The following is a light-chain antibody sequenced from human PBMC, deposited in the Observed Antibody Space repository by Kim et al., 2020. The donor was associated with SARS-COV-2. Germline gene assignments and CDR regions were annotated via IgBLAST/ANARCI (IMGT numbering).Light chain of an antibody. V-gene: IGLV3-19*01. J-gene: IGLJ2*01. Sequence: ALGQTVRITCKGDGLRSYYASWYQQKAGQAPVLVVYGKNNRPSGIPDRFSGSSSGNTASLTITGAQAEDEADYYCNSRDSSGPVVFGGGTQLTVL. CDR3: NSRDSSGPVV. CDR2: GKN. CDR1: GLRSYY.